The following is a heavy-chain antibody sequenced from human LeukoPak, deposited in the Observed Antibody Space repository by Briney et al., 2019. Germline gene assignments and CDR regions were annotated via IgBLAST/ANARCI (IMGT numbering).Heavy chain of an antibody. Sequence: SVKVSCKASGGTFSSYAISWVRQAPGQGLEWMGRIIPILGITNYAQNFQGRVTIIADKSTNTAYMELSSLRSEDTAVYYCAHNEQDPNDAFDIWAKGQWSPSLQ. CDR1: GGTFSSYA. J-gene: IGHJ3*02. D-gene: IGHD1-1*01. V-gene: IGHV1-69*04. CDR2: IIPILGIT. CDR3: AHNEQDPNDAFDI.